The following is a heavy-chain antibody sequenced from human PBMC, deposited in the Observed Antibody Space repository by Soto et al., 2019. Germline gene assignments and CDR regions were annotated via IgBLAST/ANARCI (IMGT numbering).Heavy chain of an antibody. CDR1: GYTFTSYD. CDR2: MNPNSGNT. V-gene: IGHV1-8*01. CDR3: ERGLGQQLVIIDY. Sequence: VASVKVSCKASGYTFTSYDINWVRQATGQGPEWMGWMNPNSGNTGYPHKFQVRVTMTRNTSISTAYMELSSLRSEDTDVYYCERGLGQQLVIIDYWGQGTLVTVSS. J-gene: IGHJ4*02. D-gene: IGHD6-13*01.